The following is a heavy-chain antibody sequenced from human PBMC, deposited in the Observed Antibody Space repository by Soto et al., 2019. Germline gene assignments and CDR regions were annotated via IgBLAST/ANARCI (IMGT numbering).Heavy chain of an antibody. V-gene: IGHV3-13*01. CDR3: ARARSIAVPGDY. CDR2: IGTAGDT. CDR1: GFTFSSYD. J-gene: IGHJ4*02. D-gene: IGHD6-6*01. Sequence: GGSLRLSCAASGFTFSSYDMHWVRQATGKGLEWVSAIGTAGDTYYPGSVKGRFTISRENAKNSLYLQMNSLRAGDTAVYYCARARSIAVPGDYWGQGTLVTVSS.